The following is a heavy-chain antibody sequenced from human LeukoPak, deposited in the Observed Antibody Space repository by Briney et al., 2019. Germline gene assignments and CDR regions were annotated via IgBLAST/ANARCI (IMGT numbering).Heavy chain of an antibody. V-gene: IGHV4-59*01. CDR3: ARARQFGDYEFDS. J-gene: IGHJ5*01. CDR1: GGSISSYY. CDR2: VHYSGST. Sequence: PSETLSLTCTVSGGSISSYYWSWIRQPPGKGLEWIGYVHYSGSTNYNPSLKSRVTISVDTSKNQFSLKLSSVTTADTAVYYCARARQFGDYEFDSWGQGTLVTVSS. D-gene: IGHD4-17*01.